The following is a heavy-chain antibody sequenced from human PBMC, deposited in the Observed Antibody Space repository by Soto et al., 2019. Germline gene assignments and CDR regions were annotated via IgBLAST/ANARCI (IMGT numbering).Heavy chain of an antibody. D-gene: IGHD5-12*01. CDR2: IWYDGSNK. CDR1: GFTFSSYG. Sequence: GGSLRLSCAASGFTFSSYGMHWVRQAPGKGLEWVAVIWYDGSNKYYADSVKGRFTISRDNSKNTLYLQMNSLRAEDTAVYYCARVGGYDLRNFDYWGQGTLVTVSS. V-gene: IGHV3-33*01. J-gene: IGHJ4*02. CDR3: ARVGGYDLRNFDY.